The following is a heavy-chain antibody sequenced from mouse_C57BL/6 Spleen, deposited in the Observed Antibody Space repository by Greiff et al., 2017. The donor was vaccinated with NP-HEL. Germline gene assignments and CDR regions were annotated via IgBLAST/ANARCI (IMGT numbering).Heavy chain of an antibody. V-gene: IGHV5-16*01. CDR1: GFTFSDYY. Sequence: EVKLMESEGGLVQPGSSMKLSCTASGFTFSDYYMAWVRQVPEKGLEWVANINYDGSSTYYLDSLKSRFIISRDNAKNILYLQMSSLKSEDTATYYCARELWDRGAMDYWGQGTSVTVSS. CDR2: INYDGSST. CDR3: ARELWDRGAMDY. D-gene: IGHD3-3*01. J-gene: IGHJ4*01.